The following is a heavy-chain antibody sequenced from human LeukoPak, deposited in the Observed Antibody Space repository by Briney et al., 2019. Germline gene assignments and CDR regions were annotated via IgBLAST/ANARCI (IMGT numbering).Heavy chain of an antibody. V-gene: IGHV3-21*01. CDR3: AREGYSSNRPRLTFDY. CDR1: GFTFSSYS. J-gene: IGHJ4*02. Sequence: GGSLRLSCAASGFTFSSYSMNWVRQAPGKGLEWVSSISSSSSYIYYADSVKGRFTISRDNAKNSLYLQMNSLRAEDTAVYYCAREGYSSNRPRLTFDYWGQGTLVTVSS. CDR2: ISSSSSYI. D-gene: IGHD6-13*01.